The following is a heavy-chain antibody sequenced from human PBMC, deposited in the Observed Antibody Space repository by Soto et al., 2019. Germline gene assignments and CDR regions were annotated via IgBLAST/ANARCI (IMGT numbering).Heavy chain of an antibody. J-gene: IGHJ4*02. CDR3: AKQNSVSYYYFDY. D-gene: IGHD1-26*01. Sequence: QVQLVESGGGVVQPGRSLRLSCAASGFTFSSYGMHWVRQAPGKGLEWVAVISYDGSNKYYADSVKGRFTISRDNSKNTLYLQMNSLRSEDTAVYYCAKQNSVSYYYFDYWGQGTLVTVSA. V-gene: IGHV3-30*18. CDR1: GFTFSSYG. CDR2: ISYDGSNK.